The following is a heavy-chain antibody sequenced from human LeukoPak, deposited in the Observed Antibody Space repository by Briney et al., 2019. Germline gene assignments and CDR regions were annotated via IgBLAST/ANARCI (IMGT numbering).Heavy chain of an antibody. CDR1: GFTFSSYG. CDR2: ISGSGGST. V-gene: IGHV3-23*01. J-gene: IGHJ4*02. CDR3: ARDWFHAIDY. D-gene: IGHD2/OR15-2a*01. Sequence: GGTLRLSCAASGFTFSSYGMSWVRQAPGKGLEWVSSISGSGGSTYYADSVKGRFTISRDNSKNTLYLQMNSLRAADTAVYYCARDWFHAIDYWGQGTLVTVSS.